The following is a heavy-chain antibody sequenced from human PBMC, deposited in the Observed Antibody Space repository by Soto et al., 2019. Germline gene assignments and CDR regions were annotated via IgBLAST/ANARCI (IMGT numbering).Heavy chain of an antibody. CDR2: ISGSADST. CDR3: AKTRGAMIYAMSVYGMDV. V-gene: IGHV3-23*01. D-gene: IGHD2-8*01. J-gene: IGHJ6*02. CDR1: GFSFSSFA. Sequence: EVQLLESGGGFIHPGGSLRLSCAASGFSFSSFAMNWVRQAPGKGLEWVSIISGSADSTFYADSVKGRFTISRDNSKSTLYLQINSLRAEDTAVYYCAKTRGAMIYAMSVYGMDVWGQGTTVTASS.